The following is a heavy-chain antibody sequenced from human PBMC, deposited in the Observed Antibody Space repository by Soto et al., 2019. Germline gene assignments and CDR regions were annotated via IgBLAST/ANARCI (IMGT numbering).Heavy chain of an antibody. CDR1: GFTFSSYA. V-gene: IGHV3-30-3*01. CDR2: ISYDGSNK. D-gene: IGHD1-20*01. J-gene: IGHJ2*01. CDR3: ARDSEVGFNWNYWYFDL. Sequence: GGSLRLSCAASGFTFSSYAMHWVRQAPGKGLEWVAVISYDGSNKYYADSVKGRFTISRDNSKNTLYLQMNSLRAEDTAVYYCARDSEVGFNWNYWYFDLWGRGTLVTVSS.